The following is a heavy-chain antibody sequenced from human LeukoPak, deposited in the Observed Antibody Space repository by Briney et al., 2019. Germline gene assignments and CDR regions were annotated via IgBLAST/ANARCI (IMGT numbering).Heavy chain of an antibody. V-gene: IGHV3-7*01. Sequence: GGSLRLSCAVSGLTFRSYWMTWVRQAPGKGLEWVANIKPDGREKYYVDSVKGRFTISRDNAKNSLYMQMNSLRAEDTAVYYCASGGGATRSGYAFDMWGQGTMVTVSS. D-gene: IGHD1-26*01. CDR1: GLTFRSYW. CDR3: ASGGGATRSGYAFDM. CDR2: IKPDGREK. J-gene: IGHJ3*02.